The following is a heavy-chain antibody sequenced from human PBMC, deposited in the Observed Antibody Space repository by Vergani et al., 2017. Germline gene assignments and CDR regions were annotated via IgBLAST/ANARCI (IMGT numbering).Heavy chain of an antibody. J-gene: IGHJ4*02. CDR2: VSFRGDT. Sequence: QVKLQESGPGLVKPSETLSLTCTVFGASVNSYYWSWIRQPPGKGLEWMGYVSFRGDTLYDPSVKGRMTISHNTSSNQFSLYLSSVDAADTAVYYCARSRIYYGAGSPDYWGQGTLVTVSS. V-gene: IGHV4-59*02. D-gene: IGHD3-10*01. CDR3: ARSRIYYGAGSPDY. CDR1: GASVNSYY.